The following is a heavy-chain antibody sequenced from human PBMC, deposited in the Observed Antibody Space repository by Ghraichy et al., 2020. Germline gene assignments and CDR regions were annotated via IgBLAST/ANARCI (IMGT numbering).Heavy chain of an antibody. D-gene: IGHD6-6*01. CDR1: GFAFSRHA. CDR3: AKSSYALTGQEFDV. Sequence: GGSLRLSCEASGFAFSRHAIHWVRQSPGKGLEWLAVISYDGSNRWYAESVRGRATISRDNSKNTAYVQMNSLTNEDTALYYCAKSSYALTGQEFDVCGQGTLVTVSS. J-gene: IGHJ3*01. V-gene: IGHV3-30*18. CDR2: ISYDGSNR.